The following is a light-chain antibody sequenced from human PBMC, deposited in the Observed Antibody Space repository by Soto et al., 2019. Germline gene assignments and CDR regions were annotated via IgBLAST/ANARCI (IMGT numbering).Light chain of an antibody. J-gene: IGKJ1*01. V-gene: IGKV1-5*03. CDR3: QKYNSYSWK. CDR1: QSISSS. CDR2: KAS. Sequence: DIQITHSPSTLSASVVDRVAITFLASQSISSSLAWYQQKPGKAPKLLIYKASSLESGVPSRFSGSGSGTEFTLTISSLQPDDFAAYYCQKYNSYSWKFGQGTKVDIK.